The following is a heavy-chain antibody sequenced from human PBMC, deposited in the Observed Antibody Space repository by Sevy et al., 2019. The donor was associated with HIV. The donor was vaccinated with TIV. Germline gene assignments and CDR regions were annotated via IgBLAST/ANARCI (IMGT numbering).Heavy chain of an antibody. Sequence: GGSLRLSCAASGFTFSSYAMHWVRQAPGKGLEWVAVISYDGSNKYYADSVKGRFTISRDNSKNTLYLQMNSLRAEDTAVYYCAREGRAQVVPAARLSKKCYFDYWGQGTLVTVSS. CDR3: AREGRAQVVPAARLSKKCYFDY. CDR2: ISYDGSNK. V-gene: IGHV3-30-3*01. J-gene: IGHJ4*02. CDR1: GFTFSSYA. D-gene: IGHD2-2*01.